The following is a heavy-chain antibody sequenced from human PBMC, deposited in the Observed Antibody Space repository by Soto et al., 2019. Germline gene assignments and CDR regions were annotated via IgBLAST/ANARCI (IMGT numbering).Heavy chain of an antibody. CDR3: ARRGSTMVRGVTYYYGMDV. J-gene: IGHJ6*02. Sequence: KTSETLSLTCTVPGGSISSSSYYWGWIRQPPGKGLEWIGSIYYSGSTYYNPSLKSRVTISVDTSKNQFSLKLSSVTAADTAVYYCARRGSTMVRGVTYYYGMDVWGQGTTVTSP. CDR2: IYYSGST. D-gene: IGHD3-10*01. CDR1: GGSISSSSYY. V-gene: IGHV4-39*01.